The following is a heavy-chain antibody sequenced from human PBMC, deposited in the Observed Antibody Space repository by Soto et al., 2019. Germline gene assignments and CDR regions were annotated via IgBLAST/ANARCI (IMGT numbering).Heavy chain of an antibody. CDR2: IYYSGST. Sequence: QAQLQESGPGLVKPSQTLSLTCTVSGGSISSGGYYWSWIRQHPGKGLEWIGNIYYSGSTYYNPSLKSRVTISVDTSKNQFSLKLSSVTAADTAVYYCARDPLGTPFGYVKYWGQGTLVNVSS. CDR1: GGSISSGGYY. D-gene: IGHD3-16*01. V-gene: IGHV4-31*03. J-gene: IGHJ4*02. CDR3: ARDPLGTPFGYVKY.